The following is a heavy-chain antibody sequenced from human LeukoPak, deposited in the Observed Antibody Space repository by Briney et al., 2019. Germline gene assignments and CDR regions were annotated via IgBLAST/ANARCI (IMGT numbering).Heavy chain of an antibody. V-gene: IGHV1-2*02. Sequence: ASVKVSCKASGYSFTGYYMHWVRQAPGQGLEWMGRINPNGGGTNYAQKFQGRVTMTRDTSISTAYMELSSLRSDDTAVYFCARDTSEGDYAWWFDPWGQGTLVTVAS. CDR3: ARDTSEGDYAWWFDP. J-gene: IGHJ5*02. CDR1: GYSFTGYY. CDR2: INPNGGGT. D-gene: IGHD3-16*01.